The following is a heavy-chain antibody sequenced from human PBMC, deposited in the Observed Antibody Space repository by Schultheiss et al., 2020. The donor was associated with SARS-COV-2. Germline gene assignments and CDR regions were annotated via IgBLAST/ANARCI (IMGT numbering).Heavy chain of an antibody. Sequence: ASVKVSCKASGYTFTSYYMHWVRQAPGQGLEWMGIITPSGGDTTYAQKFQGRVTITADKSMSTAYMELSSLRSEDTAVYYCARNGAARDSSGHYYGYWGQGTLVTVSS. V-gene: IGHV1-46*01. J-gene: IGHJ4*02. CDR3: ARNGAARDSSGHYYGY. D-gene: IGHD3-22*01. CDR2: ITPSGGDT. CDR1: GYTFTSYY.